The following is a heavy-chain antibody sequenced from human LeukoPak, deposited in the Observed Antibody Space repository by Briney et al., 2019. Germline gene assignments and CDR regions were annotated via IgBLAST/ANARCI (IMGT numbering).Heavy chain of an antibody. CDR2: ISGSGGST. CDR3: AKDDAWLQFGE. V-gene: IGHV3-23*01. Sequence: GGSLRLSCAASGFTFSTYRMTWVRQAPGKGLEWVSGISGSGGSTYYADSVKGRFTISRDNSKNMLYLELISLTAEDTAVYYCAKDDAWLQFGEWSQGTLVTVSS. D-gene: IGHD3-10*01. J-gene: IGHJ4*02. CDR1: GFTFSTYR.